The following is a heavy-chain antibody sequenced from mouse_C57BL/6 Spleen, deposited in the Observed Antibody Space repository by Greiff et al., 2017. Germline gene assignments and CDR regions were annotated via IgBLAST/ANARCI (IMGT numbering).Heavy chain of an antibody. Sequence: EVQVVESGGDLVKPGGSLKLSCAASGFTFSSYGMSWVRPTPGKRLEWVATISSGGSYTYYPDSVKGRFTISRDNAKDALYLQMSSLKSEDTAMYYCARHRASTVVATSRFEYWGQGTTLTVSA. CDR1: GFTFSSYG. CDR2: ISSGGSYT. CDR3: ARHRASTVVATSRFEY. J-gene: IGHJ2*01. D-gene: IGHD1-1*01. V-gene: IGHV5-6*01.